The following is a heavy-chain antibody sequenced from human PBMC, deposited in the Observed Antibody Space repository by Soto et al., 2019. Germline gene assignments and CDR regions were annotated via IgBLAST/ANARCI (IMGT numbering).Heavy chain of an antibody. V-gene: IGHV4-39*01. D-gene: IGHD3-9*01. CDR2: IYYSGST. CDR1: GGSISSSSYY. Sequence: PSETLSLTCTVSGGSISSSSYYWGWIRQPPGKGLEWIGSIYYSGSTYYNPSLKTRVTISVDTSKNQFSLKLSSVTAADTAVYYCARRTRYYDILTGYYSLDYWGQGTLVTVSS. CDR3: ARRTRYYDILTGYYSLDY. J-gene: IGHJ4*02.